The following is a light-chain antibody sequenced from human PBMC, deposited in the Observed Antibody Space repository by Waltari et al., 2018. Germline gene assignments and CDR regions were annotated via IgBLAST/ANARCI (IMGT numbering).Light chain of an antibody. CDR3: QQSYSIPYT. CDR2: AAS. V-gene: IGKV1-39*01. CDR1: QRISSY. Sequence: DIQMTQSPSSLSASVGDRVTITCRASQRISSYLNWYHQKPGKAPKLLISAASSLQGGVPSRFSGTGSGTDFSLTISSLQPEDFATYYCQQSYSIPYTFGRATELE. J-gene: IGKJ2*01.